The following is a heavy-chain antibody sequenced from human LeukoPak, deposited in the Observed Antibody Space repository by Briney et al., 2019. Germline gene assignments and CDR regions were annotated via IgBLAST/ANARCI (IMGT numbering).Heavy chain of an antibody. Sequence: PGGSLRLSCAASGFTFSSYSMNWVRQAPGKGLEWVSYISSSSSTIYYADSVKGRFTISRDNAKNSLYLQMNSLRAEDTAVYYCARALALIPEYFQHWGQGTLVTVSS. CDR2: ISSSSSTI. CDR3: ARALALIPEYFQH. CDR1: GFTFSSYS. J-gene: IGHJ1*01. D-gene: IGHD2-8*01. V-gene: IGHV3-48*04.